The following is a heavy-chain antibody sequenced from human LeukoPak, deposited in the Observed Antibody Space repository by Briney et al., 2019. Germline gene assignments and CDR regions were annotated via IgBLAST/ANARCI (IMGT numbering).Heavy chain of an antibody. CDR1: GGSISSGGYS. CDR3: ARDAPSNSSSWFYYYYGMDV. CDR2: IYHSGST. J-gene: IGHJ6*02. V-gene: IGHV4-30-2*01. Sequence: PSETLSLTCAVSGGSISSGGYSWNWIRQPPGKGLEWIGYIYHSGSTYYNPSLKSRVTISVDTSKNQFSLKLSSVTAADTAVYYCARDAPSNSSSWFYYYYGMDVWGQGTTVTVSS. D-gene: IGHD6-13*01.